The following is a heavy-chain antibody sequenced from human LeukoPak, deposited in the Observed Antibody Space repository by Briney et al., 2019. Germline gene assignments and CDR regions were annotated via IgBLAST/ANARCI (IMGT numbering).Heavy chain of an antibody. CDR2: IKQDGSET. Sequence: GGSLRLSCAASGFTLSNYWMSWVRQAPGKGLEWVANIKQDGSETYYVDSVKGRFTISRDNAKNSLSLQMNSLRAEGTAVYYCARQRGSGCLDYWGQGTLVTVSS. D-gene: IGHD6-19*01. V-gene: IGHV3-7*01. J-gene: IGHJ4*02. CDR3: ARQRGSGCLDY. CDR1: GFTLSNYW.